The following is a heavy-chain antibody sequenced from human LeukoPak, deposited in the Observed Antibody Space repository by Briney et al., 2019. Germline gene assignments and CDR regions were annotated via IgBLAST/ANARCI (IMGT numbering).Heavy chain of an antibody. D-gene: IGHD6-13*01. Sequence: GASVKVSCKASGGTFISYAISWVRQAPGQGLEWMGGIIPIFGTANYAQKFQGRVTITADESTSTAYMELSSLRSEDTAVYYCARDMAAAAGTGWFDPWGQGTLVTVSS. CDR1: GGTFISYA. V-gene: IGHV1-69*13. J-gene: IGHJ5*02. CDR3: ARDMAAAAGTGWFDP. CDR2: IIPIFGTA.